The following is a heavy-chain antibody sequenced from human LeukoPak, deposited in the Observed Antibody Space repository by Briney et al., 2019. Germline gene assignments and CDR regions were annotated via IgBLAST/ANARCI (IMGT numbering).Heavy chain of an antibody. J-gene: IGHJ4*02. Sequence: SETLSLTCAVYGGSFSGYYWSWIRQPPGKGLEWIGEINHSGSTNYNPSLKSRVTISVDTSKNQFSLKLSSVTAADTAVYYCARGLSSGWRSPFDYWGQGTPVTVSS. CDR2: INHSGST. V-gene: IGHV4-34*01. CDR1: GGSFSGYY. D-gene: IGHD6-19*01. CDR3: ARGLSSGWRSPFDY.